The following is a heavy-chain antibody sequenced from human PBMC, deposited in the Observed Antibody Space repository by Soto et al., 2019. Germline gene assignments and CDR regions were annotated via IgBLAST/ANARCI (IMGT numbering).Heavy chain of an antibody. V-gene: IGHV1-24*01. CDR1: GYTLTELS. D-gene: IGHD3-3*01. Sequence: ASVKVSCKVSGYTLTELSMHWVRQAPGKGLEWMGGFDPEDGETIYAQKFQGRVTMTEDTSTDTAYMELSSLRSEDTAVYYCATLASGYNWFDPWGQGTLVTVSS. J-gene: IGHJ5*02. CDR2: FDPEDGET. CDR3: ATLASGYNWFDP.